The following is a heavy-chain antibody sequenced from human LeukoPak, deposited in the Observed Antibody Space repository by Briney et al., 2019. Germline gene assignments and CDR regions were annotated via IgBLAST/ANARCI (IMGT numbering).Heavy chain of an antibody. CDR1: GFTFSNYW. V-gene: IGHV3-74*01. J-gene: IGHJ2*01. Sequence: GGSLRLSCAASGFTFSNYWMYWVRQAPGKGLVWVSRINSEGKTTHYADSVKGRFIVSRDNAKNTLYLQMNSLRAEDTAVYYCARDPGSYAHDWYFDLWGRGTLFSVSS. CDR2: INSEGKTT. CDR3: ARDPGSYAHDWYFDL. D-gene: IGHD1-26*01.